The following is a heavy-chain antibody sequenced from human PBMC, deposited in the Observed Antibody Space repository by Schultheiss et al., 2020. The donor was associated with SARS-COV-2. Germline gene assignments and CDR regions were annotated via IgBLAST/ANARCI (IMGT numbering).Heavy chain of an antibody. V-gene: IGHV4-34*01. CDR1: GGSISSYY. Sequence: SQTLSLTCTVSGGSISSYYWSWIRQPPGEGLEWIGEINHSGSTNYNPSLKRRVTVSVDTSKNQFSLKLSSVTAADTAVYYCATKRGRGYYYSSGSYSPFDYWGQGTLVTVSS. D-gene: IGHD3-10*01. CDR3: ATKRGRGYYYSSGSYSPFDY. CDR2: INHSGST. J-gene: IGHJ4*02.